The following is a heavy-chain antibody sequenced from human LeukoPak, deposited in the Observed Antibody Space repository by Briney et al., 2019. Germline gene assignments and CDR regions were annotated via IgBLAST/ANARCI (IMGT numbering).Heavy chain of an antibody. D-gene: IGHD1/OR15-1a*01. Sequence: GRSLRLSCAASGFTFTTFGIHWVRQAPGKGLEWVAAISPHGDIEYYTDSVKGRFTISRDNSKSMIYLQMNSLRGEDSAVYYCAKISNNDDYWGQGNLVTVSS. J-gene: IGHJ4*02. CDR2: ISPHGDIE. CDR1: GFTFTTFG. V-gene: IGHV3-30*18. CDR3: AKISNNDDY.